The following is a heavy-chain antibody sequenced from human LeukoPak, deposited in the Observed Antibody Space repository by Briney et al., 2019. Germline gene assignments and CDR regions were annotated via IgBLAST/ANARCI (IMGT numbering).Heavy chain of an antibody. CDR3: AKDRDDYVWGSYLGAFDI. Sequence: GGSLRLSCAASGFTFTTYWMSWVRQAPGKGLEWVANINQDGSEKYFVDSVKGRFTISRDNAKNSLYLQMNSLRAEDTAVFYCAKDRDDYVWGSYLGAFDIWGQGTMVTVSS. CDR1: GFTFTTYW. V-gene: IGHV3-7*03. D-gene: IGHD3-16*01. J-gene: IGHJ3*02. CDR2: INQDGSEK.